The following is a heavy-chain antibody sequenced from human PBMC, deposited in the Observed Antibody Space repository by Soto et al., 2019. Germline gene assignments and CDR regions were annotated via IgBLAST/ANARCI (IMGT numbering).Heavy chain of an antibody. Sequence: QVQLVQSGAEVKKPGSSVKVSCKASGGTFSSYAISWVRQAPGQGLDWMGGIIPIFGTANYAQKFQGRVTITADKSTSTAYMELSSLRSEDTAVYYCAREISPTMTLNYYYYGMDFWGQGTTVTVSS. V-gene: IGHV1-69*06. D-gene: IGHD3-22*01. J-gene: IGHJ6*02. CDR1: GGTFSSYA. CDR3: AREISPTMTLNYYYYGMDF. CDR2: IIPIFGTA.